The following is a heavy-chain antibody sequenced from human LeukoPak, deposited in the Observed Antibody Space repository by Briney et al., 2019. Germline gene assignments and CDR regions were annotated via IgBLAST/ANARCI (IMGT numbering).Heavy chain of an antibody. Sequence: PGGSLRLSCAASGFTFRNYSMNWVRQAPGKGLEWVSYISSGSSLIDYADSVKGRFTISRDNGKNSLYLQMNSLRAEDTAVYYCARDRDYAFDYWGQGTLVTVSS. CDR3: ARDRDYAFDY. V-gene: IGHV3-48*01. CDR2: ISSGSSLI. CDR1: GFTFRNYS. D-gene: IGHD4-17*01. J-gene: IGHJ4*02.